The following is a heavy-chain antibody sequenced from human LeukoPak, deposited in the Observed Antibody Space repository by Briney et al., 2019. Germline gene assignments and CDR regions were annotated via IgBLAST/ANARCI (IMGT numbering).Heavy chain of an antibody. V-gene: IGHV3-23*01. CDR3: AKPRDYYGPFAY. D-gene: IGHD3-10*01. J-gene: IGHJ4*02. Sequence: GGSLRLSCAASGFTFSSYAMSWVRQAPGKGLEWVSAISGNGGTTYYADSVKGRFTISRDNSKNTLYLQMNSLRAEDTAVYYCAKPRDYYGPFAYWGQGTLVTVSS. CDR2: ISGNGGTT. CDR1: GFTFSSYA.